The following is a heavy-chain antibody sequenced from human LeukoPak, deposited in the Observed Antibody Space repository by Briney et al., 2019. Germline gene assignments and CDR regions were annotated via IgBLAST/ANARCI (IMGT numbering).Heavy chain of an antibody. J-gene: IGHJ6*02. CDR3: ARQCSGPLLPHRHVGYYYYGMDV. Sequence: PSETLSLTCTVSGGSISSGGYYWSWIRQPPGKGLEWIGEINHSGSTNYNPSLKSRVTISVDTSKNQFSLKLSSVTAADTAVYYCARQCSGPLLPHRHVGYYYYGMDVWGQGTTVTVSS. V-gene: IGHV4-39*01. CDR2: INHSGST. D-gene: IGHD6-19*01. CDR1: GGSISSGGYY.